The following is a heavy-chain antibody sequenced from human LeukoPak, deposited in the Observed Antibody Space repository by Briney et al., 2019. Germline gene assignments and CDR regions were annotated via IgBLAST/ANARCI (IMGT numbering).Heavy chain of an antibody. V-gene: IGHV5-51*01. J-gene: IGHJ4*02. Sequence: GESLKISCKGSGYSFTSYWIGWVRPMPGKGLGWMGIIYPGDSDTRYSPSFQGQVTISADKSISTAYLQWSSLKASDTAMYYCARQTRSSGAVYWGQGTLVTVSS. CDR3: ARQTRSSGAVY. CDR1: GYSFTSYW. CDR2: IYPGDSDT. D-gene: IGHD2-8*02.